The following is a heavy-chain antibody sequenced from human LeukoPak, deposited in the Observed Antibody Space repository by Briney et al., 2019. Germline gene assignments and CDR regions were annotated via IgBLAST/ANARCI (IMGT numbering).Heavy chain of an antibody. CDR2: ISSSGSTI. J-gene: IGHJ5*02. CDR3: ARAHPTYGSPP. V-gene: IGHV3-48*03. CDR1: GFTFSSYE. Sequence: GGSLRLSCAASGFTFSSYEMNWVRQAPGKGLEWVSYISSSGSTIYYADSVKGRFTISRDNSKNSLYLQMNSLRAEDTAVYYCARAHPTYGSPPWGQGTLVTVSS. D-gene: IGHD3-10*01.